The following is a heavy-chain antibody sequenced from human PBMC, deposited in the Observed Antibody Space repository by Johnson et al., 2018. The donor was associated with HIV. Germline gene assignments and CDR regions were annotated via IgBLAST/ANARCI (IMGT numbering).Heavy chain of an antibody. D-gene: IGHD6-13*01. CDR1: GFTVSSYW. Sequence: VQLVESGGGLVQPGGSLRLSCAASGFTVSSYWMHWVRQAPGKGLVWVSRINSDGSSTSYADSVKGRFTISRDNSKNTLYLQMNSLRAEDTALYYCAKVAVATAAGGVPLDIWGPGTMVTVSA. CDR3: AKVAVATAAGGVPLDI. CDR2: INSDGSST. V-gene: IGHV3-74*02. J-gene: IGHJ3*02.